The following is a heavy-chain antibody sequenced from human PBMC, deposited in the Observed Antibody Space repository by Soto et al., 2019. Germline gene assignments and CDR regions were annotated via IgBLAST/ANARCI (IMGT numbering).Heavy chain of an antibody. Sequence: QVQLQESGPGLVKPSGTLSLTCAVSSGSINSSNWWSWVRQPPGKGLEWIGEIYHSGTTNYSPSRRSRVIISVDKSKNQFSLKLSSVTAADMAVYFCARVGRFCSGGSCSDQFDSWGQGTLVTVSS. CDR1: SGSINSSNW. J-gene: IGHJ4*02. CDR2: IYHSGTT. CDR3: ARVGRFCSGGSCSDQFDS. V-gene: IGHV4-4*02. D-gene: IGHD2-15*01.